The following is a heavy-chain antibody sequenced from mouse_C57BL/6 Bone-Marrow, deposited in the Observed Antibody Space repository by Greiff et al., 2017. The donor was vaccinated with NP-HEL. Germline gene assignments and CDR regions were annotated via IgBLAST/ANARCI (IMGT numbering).Heavy chain of an antibody. CDR2: IYPRSGNT. D-gene: IGHD2-4*01. CDR1: GYTFTSYG. J-gene: IGHJ3*01. Sequence: VQLQQSGAELARPGASVKLSCKASGYTFTSYGISWVKQRTGQGLEWIGEIYPRSGNTYYNEKFKGKATLTADKSSSTAYMELRSLTSEDSAVYFCARAGLRRGGFAYWGQGTLVTVSA. V-gene: IGHV1-81*01. CDR3: ARAGLRRGGFAY.